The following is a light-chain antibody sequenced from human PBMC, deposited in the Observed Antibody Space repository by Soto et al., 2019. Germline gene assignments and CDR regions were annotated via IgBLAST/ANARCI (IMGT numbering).Light chain of an antibody. CDR2: GAS. J-gene: IGKJ4*01. CDR3: QQYGSSPLT. V-gene: IGKV3-20*01. CDR1: QSVSSSY. Sequence: EIVLTQSPGTLSLSPGERATLSCRASQSVSSSYLAWYQQKPGQAPRLLIYGASSRATGIPDRFSGSGSGTDFTVTISRLEPEDFAVYYWQQYGSSPLTFGGGTKVDFK.